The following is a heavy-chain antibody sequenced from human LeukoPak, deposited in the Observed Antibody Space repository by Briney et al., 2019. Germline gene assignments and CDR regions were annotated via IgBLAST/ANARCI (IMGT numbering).Heavy chain of an antibody. CDR1: GYTFTSYG. Sequence: GASVKVSCKASGYTFTSYGISWVRQAPGQGLEWMGWISAYNGNTNYAQKLQGRVTMTTGTSASTAYMELRSLRSDDTAVYYCGYDSSGSAIDYWGQGTLVTVSS. D-gene: IGHD3-22*01. CDR3: GYDSSGSAIDY. CDR2: ISAYNGNT. V-gene: IGHV1-18*01. J-gene: IGHJ4*02.